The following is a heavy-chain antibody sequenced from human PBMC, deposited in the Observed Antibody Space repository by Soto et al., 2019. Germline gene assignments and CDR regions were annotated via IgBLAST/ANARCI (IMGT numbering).Heavy chain of an antibody. CDR1: GGSISSYY. CDR3: ARLGGYYQALDS. V-gene: IGHV4-59*08. D-gene: IGHD3-22*01. J-gene: IGHJ4*02. CDR2: IYYSGST. Sequence: PSETLSLTCAVSGGSISSYYWGWIRQPPGKGLEWIGYIYYSGSTTYNPSLKSRVTISVDTSKNQFSLKLNSVTAADTAVYYCARLGGYYQALDSWGQGTLVTVSS.